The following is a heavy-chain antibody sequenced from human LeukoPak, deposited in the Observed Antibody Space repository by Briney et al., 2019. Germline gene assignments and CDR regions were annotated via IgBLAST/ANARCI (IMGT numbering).Heavy chain of an antibody. D-gene: IGHD3-10*01. CDR2: IYSGGST. Sequence: GGSLRLSCAASGFTVSSYYMSWVRQAPGKGLEWVSIIYSGGSTYYADSVKGRFTISRDNSISGVNSKGTLFLQMNSLRAEDTAVYHCTRAGQWTYGFQDYWGQGTLVTVSS. CDR1: GFTVSSYY. CDR3: TRAGQWTYGFQDY. J-gene: IGHJ4*02. V-gene: IGHV3-66*01.